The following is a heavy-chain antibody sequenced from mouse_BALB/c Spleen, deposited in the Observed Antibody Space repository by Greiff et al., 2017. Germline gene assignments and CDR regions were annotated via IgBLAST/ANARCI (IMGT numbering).Heavy chain of an antibody. V-gene: IGHV5-12-2*01. CDR3: ARHRGITMGYFDY. D-gene: IGHD2-4*01. J-gene: IGHJ2*01. CDR2: ISNGGGST. Sequence: EVKLEESGGGLVQPGGSLKLSCAASGFTFSSYTMSWVRQTPEKRLEWVAYISNGGGSTYYPDTVKGRFTISRDNAKNTLYLQMSSLKSEDTAMYYCARHRGITMGYFDYWGQGTTLTVSS. CDR1: GFTFSSYT.